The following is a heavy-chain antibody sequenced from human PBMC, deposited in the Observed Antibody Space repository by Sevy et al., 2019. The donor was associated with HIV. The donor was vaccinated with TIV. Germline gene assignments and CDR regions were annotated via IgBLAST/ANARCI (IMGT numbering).Heavy chain of an antibody. V-gene: IGHV3-11*01. Sequence: GGSLRLSCAASGFTFSDYYMSWIRQAPGKGLEWVSYISSSGSTIYYADSVKGRFTISRDNAKNSLYLQMNSLRAEDTAVYYCAREYAPYSSSWYGMDVWGQGTTVTVSS. D-gene: IGHD6-13*01. CDR3: AREYAPYSSSWYGMDV. J-gene: IGHJ6*02. CDR2: ISSSGSTI. CDR1: GFTFSDYY.